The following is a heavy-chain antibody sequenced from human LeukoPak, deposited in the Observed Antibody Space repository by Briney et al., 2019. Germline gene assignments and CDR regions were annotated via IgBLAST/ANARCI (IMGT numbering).Heavy chain of an antibody. V-gene: IGHV3-74*01. J-gene: IGHJ4*02. CDR3: ARGNIAAAGIHY. Sequence: GGSLRLSCAASGFTFSSYWMHWVRQAPGKGLVWVSRISGDGSSTTYVDSVMGRFTISRVNAKNTLYLQLNSVRAEDTAVYYCARGNIAAAGIHYWGQGTLVIVSS. CDR1: GFTFSSYW. D-gene: IGHD6-13*01. CDR2: ISGDGSST.